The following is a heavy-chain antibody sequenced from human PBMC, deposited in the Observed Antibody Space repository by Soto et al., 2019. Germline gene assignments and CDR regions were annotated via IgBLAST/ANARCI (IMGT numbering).Heavy chain of an antibody. CDR3: ARPHFSSSYYFDY. CDR2: INAGSGNT. Sequence: GASVKVSCKASGYTFTSYAMHWVRQAPGQRLEWMGWINAGSGNTKYSQKFQGRVTITRDTSASTAYMELSGLRSEDTAVYYCARPHFSSSYYFDYWGQGTLVTVSS. D-gene: IGHD6-13*01. V-gene: IGHV1-3*01. J-gene: IGHJ4*02. CDR1: GYTFTSYA.